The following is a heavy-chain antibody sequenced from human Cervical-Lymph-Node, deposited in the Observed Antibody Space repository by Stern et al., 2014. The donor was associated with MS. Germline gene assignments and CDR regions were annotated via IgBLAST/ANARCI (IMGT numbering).Heavy chain of an antibody. D-gene: IGHD3-22*01. V-gene: IGHV4-61*02. CDR1: GASINTGAYY. J-gene: IGHJ4*02. CDR3: ARGHNSGFHFDS. Sequence: VQLEASGPGLVKPSQTLSLTCTVSGASINTGAYYWIWLRQPAGKGREWSGRIFAGGNPKYNPALRSRVTVSIEAYKHKYSVNLTSVTAADTAVYYCARGHNSGFHFDSWGRGTLVTVSS. CDR2: IFAGGNP.